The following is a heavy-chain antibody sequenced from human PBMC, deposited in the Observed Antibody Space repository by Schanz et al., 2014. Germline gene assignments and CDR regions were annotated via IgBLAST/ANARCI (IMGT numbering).Heavy chain of an antibody. D-gene: IGHD3-10*01. V-gene: IGHV3-9*01. CDR1: GFRFDDYA. CDR2: MSWNAGSL. CDR3: ARAQGVIRLYYGVDV. J-gene: IGHJ6*02. Sequence: EVQLVESGGGLVQPGRSLRLSCVASGFRFDDYAMHWVRQAPGKGLEWVSGMSWNAGSLGYGDSVKGRFTISRDNAKNSLYLQINSLRVEDTAVYYCARAQGVIRLYYGVDVWGQGTLVTVSS.